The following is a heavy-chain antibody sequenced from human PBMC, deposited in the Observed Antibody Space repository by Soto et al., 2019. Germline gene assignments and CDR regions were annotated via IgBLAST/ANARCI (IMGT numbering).Heavy chain of an antibody. CDR3: ARGLEYSYSFDY. CDR2: IYYSGST. CDR1: GYSISSSNW. D-gene: IGHD5-18*01. V-gene: IGHV4-28*03. J-gene: IGHJ4*02. Sequence: SETLSLTCAVSGYSISSSNWWGWIRQPPGKGLEWIGYIYYSGSTNYNPSLQSRVTISVDTSKNQFSLKLSPVTAADTAVYYCARGLEYSYSFDYWGQGTLVTVSS.